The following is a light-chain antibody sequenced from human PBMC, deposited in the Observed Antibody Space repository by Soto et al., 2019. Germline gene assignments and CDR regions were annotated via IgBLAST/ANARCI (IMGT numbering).Light chain of an antibody. V-gene: IGKV2D-29*01. CDR2: EVS. J-gene: IGKJ5*01. CDR1: QSLLHSDGKTY. Sequence: IVMTQTPLSLSVTPGQPASFSCKSSQSLLHSDGKTYLYWYLQKPGQPPQLLMYEVSNRFSGVQDRFSGSVSGTDLTPKLSRVEAEDVGVYYCTQSVPVPPITVGQGTRLSITFGQGTRLEIK. CDR3: TQSVPVPPITVGQGTRLSIT.